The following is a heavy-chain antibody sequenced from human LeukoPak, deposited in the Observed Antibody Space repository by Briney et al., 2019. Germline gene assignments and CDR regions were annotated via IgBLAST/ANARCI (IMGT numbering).Heavy chain of an antibody. CDR2: IKSKTDGGTT. V-gene: IGHV3-15*07. J-gene: IGHJ3*02. D-gene: IGHD3-3*01. CDR3: TTGKSKPGFWSGYDAFDI. Sequence: AGGSLRLSCAASGFTFSNAWMNWVRQAPGKGLEWVGRIKSKTDGGTTDYAAPVKGRFTISRDDSKNTLYPQMNSLKTEDTAVYYCTTGKSKPGFWSGYDAFDIWGQGTMVTVSS. CDR1: GFTFSNAW.